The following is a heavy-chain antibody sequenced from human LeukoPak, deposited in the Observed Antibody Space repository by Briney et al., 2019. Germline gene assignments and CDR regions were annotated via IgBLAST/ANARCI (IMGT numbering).Heavy chain of an antibody. D-gene: IGHD3-10*01. CDR3: ARETVRGVYFDY. V-gene: IGHV4-4*07. Sequence: SIXSYXXSXXRQPAGKGLEWIGRIYTSGSTNYNPSLKSRVTMSVDTSKNQFSLKLSSVTAADTAVYYCARETVRGVYFDYWGQGTLVTVSS. CDR1: SIXSYX. J-gene: IGHJ4*02. CDR2: IYTSGST.